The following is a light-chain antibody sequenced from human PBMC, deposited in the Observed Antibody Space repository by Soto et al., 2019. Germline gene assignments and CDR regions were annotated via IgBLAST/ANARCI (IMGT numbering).Light chain of an antibody. V-gene: IGKV3-20*01. J-gene: IGKJ4*01. CDR2: GAS. Sequence: EIVLTQSPGTLSLSPGERATLSCRASQSVSSSYLAWYQLKPGQAPRLLIYGASSRATGIPDRFSGRGSGTDFTLTISRLEPEDFAVYYCQQYGGSPTFGGGTKVEIK. CDR3: QQYGGSPT. CDR1: QSVSSSY.